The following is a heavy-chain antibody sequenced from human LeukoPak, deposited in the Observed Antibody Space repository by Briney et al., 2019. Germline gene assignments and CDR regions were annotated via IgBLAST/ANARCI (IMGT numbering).Heavy chain of an antibody. CDR3: ARRYYGIVTGSGASDI. V-gene: IGHV1-2*06. J-gene: IGHJ3*02. Sequence: ASVKVSCKASGYTFSEFYVHWVRQAPGQGLEWMGRINPESGDTKYAQKFQGRVTMTGDTSISTAFLDLSGLRSDDTAVYYCARRYYGIVTGSGASDIWGQGTLVTVSS. D-gene: IGHD3-9*01. CDR2: INPESGDT. CDR1: GYTFSEFY.